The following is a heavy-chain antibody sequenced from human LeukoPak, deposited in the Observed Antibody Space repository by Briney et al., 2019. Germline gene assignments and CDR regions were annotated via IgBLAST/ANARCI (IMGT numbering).Heavy chain of an antibody. Sequence: GGSLRLSCAASGFTFSTYWMSWVRQAPGKGLEWVANIKQDGSEKYYVDSVKGRFTISRDNAKNSLYLQMNSLRAEDTALYYCARVTGPDYYYYYMDVWGKGTTVTVSS. V-gene: IGHV3-7*03. D-gene: IGHD7-27*01. J-gene: IGHJ6*03. CDR1: GFTFSTYW. CDR2: IKQDGSEK. CDR3: ARVTGPDYYYYYMDV.